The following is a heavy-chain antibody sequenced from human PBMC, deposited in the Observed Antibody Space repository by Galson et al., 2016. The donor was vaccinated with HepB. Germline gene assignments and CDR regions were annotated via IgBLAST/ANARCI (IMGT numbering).Heavy chain of an antibody. CDR2: IYTGGTT. Sequence: SLRLSCAASGFDVSDNYISWVRQAPGKGLEWVAVIYTGGTTYYADSVKGRFTISRDNSENTVFLQISSLRAEDTAVYYCARSTHVPAAVLPYYYYGLDVWGQGTVVTVSS. D-gene: IGHD2-15*01. CDR1: GFDVSDNY. CDR3: ARSTHVPAAVLPYYYYGLDV. J-gene: IGHJ6*02. V-gene: IGHV3-53*01.